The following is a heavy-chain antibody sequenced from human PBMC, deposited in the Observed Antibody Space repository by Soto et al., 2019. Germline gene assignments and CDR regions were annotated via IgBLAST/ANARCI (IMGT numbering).Heavy chain of an antibody. CDR3: AKHKARDGQGWFDP. J-gene: IGHJ5*02. D-gene: IGHD4-17*01. CDR2: IYYSGTT. CDR1: GGSISSYY. V-gene: IGHV4-59*08. Sequence: QVQLQESGPGQVKPSEALSLTCTVSGGSISSYYWSWIRQPPGKGLEWIGYIYYSGTTNYNPSLKSRVTISVDTSNNQFSLRLSSVTAADTAVYYCAKHKARDGQGWFDPWGQGTLVTVSS.